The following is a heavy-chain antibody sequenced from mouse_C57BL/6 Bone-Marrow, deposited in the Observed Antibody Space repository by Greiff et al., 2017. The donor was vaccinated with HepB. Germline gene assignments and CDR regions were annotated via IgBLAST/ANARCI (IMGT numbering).Heavy chain of an antibody. Sequence: QVQLQQSGPGLVAPSQSLSITCTVSGFSLTSYGVHWVRQPPGKGLEWLVVIWSDGSTTYNSALKSRLSISKDNSKSQVFLKMNSLQTDDTAMYYCARQDYYGEDYAMDYWGQGTSVTVSS. D-gene: IGHD1-1*01. V-gene: IGHV2-6-1*01. J-gene: IGHJ4*01. CDR2: IWSDGST. CDR3: ARQDYYGEDYAMDY. CDR1: GFSLTSYG.